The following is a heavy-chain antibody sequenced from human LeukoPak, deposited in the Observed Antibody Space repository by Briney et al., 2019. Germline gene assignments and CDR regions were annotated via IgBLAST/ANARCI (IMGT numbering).Heavy chain of an antibody. J-gene: IGHJ6*02. Sequence: GGSLRLSCAASEFAFSTYNMNWVRQAPGKGLEWVSYISTGSSTTYYADSVKGRFTISRDNVENSLYLQMNSLRDEDTAVYYCASSSIFGVVIIPVPHYYYGMDVWGQGTTVTVSS. CDR2: ISTGSSTT. CDR1: EFAFSTYN. D-gene: IGHD3-3*01. CDR3: ASSSIFGVVIIPVPHYYYGMDV. V-gene: IGHV3-48*02.